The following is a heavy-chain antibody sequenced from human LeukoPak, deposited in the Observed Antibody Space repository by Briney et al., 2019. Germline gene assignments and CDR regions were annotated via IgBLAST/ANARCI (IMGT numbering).Heavy chain of an antibody. CDR2: ISTSGSTI. CDR1: GFTFSSHE. Sequence: PGGSLRLSCAASGFTFSSHEMNWVRQAPGKGLEWVSYISTSGSTIYYADSVKGRFTISRDNAKNSLYLQMNSLRAEDTAVYYCARDPDWLRFEGSYFDYWGQGTLVTVSS. CDR3: ARDPDWLRFEGSYFDY. V-gene: IGHV3-48*03. D-gene: IGHD5-12*01. J-gene: IGHJ4*02.